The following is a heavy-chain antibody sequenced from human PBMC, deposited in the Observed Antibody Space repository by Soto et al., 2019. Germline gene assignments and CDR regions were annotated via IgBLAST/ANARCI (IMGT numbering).Heavy chain of an antibody. J-gene: IGHJ6*02. V-gene: IGHV1-18*04. D-gene: IGHD2-2*01. CDR2: ISPYNGDT. CDR3: AREVGHMDV. Sequence: QVQLVQSGAEVKKPGASVKVSCKASGYTFTTYGVNWVRQAPGQGLEWMGWISPYNGDTNYAQKLQGRVTMTTDTSTRTAYMELRSLISDDTAVYYCAREVGHMDVWGQGTTVTVSS. CDR1: GYTFTTYG.